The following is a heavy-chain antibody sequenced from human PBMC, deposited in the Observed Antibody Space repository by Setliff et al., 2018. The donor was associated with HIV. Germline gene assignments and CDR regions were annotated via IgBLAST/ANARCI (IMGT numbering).Heavy chain of an antibody. J-gene: IGHJ4*02. V-gene: IGHV5-51*01. CDR2: IYPGDSDA. D-gene: IGHD3-10*01. CDR3: ARAGSGSYYNAPHY. CDR1: EYSFTSNW. Sequence: GESLKISCKGSEYSFTSNWIGWVRQMPGKGLEWMGIIYPGDSDARYSPSFQGQVTISADKSISTSYLQWSSLKASHTAMYYCARAGSGSYYNAPHYWGQGTLVTVSS.